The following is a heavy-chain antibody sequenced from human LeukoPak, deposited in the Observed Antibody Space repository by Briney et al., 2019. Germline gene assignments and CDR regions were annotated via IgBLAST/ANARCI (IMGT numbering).Heavy chain of an antibody. Sequence: GRSLRLSCAASGFTFGSYGMHWVRQAPGKGLEWVAVIWYDGSNKYYADSVKGRFTISRDNSKNTLHLQMNSLRAEDTAVYYCARVYRSSSGYCFDFWGQGTLVTVSS. CDR1: GFTFGSYG. D-gene: IGHD6-6*01. CDR2: IWYDGSNK. CDR3: ARVYRSSSGYCFDF. V-gene: IGHV3-33*01. J-gene: IGHJ4*02.